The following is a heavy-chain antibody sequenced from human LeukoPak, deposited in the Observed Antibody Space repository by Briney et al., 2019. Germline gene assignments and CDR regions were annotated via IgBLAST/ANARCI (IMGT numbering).Heavy chain of an antibody. D-gene: IGHD1-14*01. J-gene: IGHJ5*02. CDR1: GGSISSYY. V-gene: IGHV4-59*01. CDR3: ARDKVSGPNWFDP. CDR2: IYYSGST. Sequence: SETLSLTCTVSGGSISSYYWSWIRQPPGKGLEWIGNIYYSGSTKYNPSLKSRVTISVDTSKNHFSLKLSSVTAADTAVYYCARDKVSGPNWFDPWGQGTLVTVSS.